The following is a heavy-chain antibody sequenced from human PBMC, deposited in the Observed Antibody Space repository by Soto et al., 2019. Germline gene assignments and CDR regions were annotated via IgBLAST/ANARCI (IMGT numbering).Heavy chain of an antibody. CDR1: GFTFSRFE. J-gene: IGHJ4*02. D-gene: IGHD3-10*01. V-gene: IGHV3-48*03. CDR2: ISSSGSTA. Sequence: GGSLRLSCAASGFTFSRFELHWVRQAPGKGLERISYISSSGSTAYYASSVEGRFTISRDNANNSDYLQMDSLRAEDTALYYCTRAAWFPYLSFYWGQGAPVTVSS. CDR3: TRAAWFPYLSFY.